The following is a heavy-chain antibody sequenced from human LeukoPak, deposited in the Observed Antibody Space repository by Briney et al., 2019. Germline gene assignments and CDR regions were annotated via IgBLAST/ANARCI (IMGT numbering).Heavy chain of an antibody. J-gene: IGHJ4*02. V-gene: IGHV4-59*01. CDR3: ATQSTVDSGHYGSHYFDY. D-gene: IGHD3-22*01. Sequence: SETLSLTCTVSGGSISSYYWSWIRQPPGKGLEWIGYIYYSGSTNYNPSLKSRVTISVDTSKNQFSLKLSSVTAADTAVYYCATQSTVDSGHYGSHYFDYWGQGTLVTVSS. CDR2: IYYSGST. CDR1: GGSISSYY.